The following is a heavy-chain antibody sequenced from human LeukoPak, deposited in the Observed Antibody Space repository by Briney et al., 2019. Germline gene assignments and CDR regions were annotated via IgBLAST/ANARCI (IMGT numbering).Heavy chain of an antibody. CDR2: ISTHGLST. J-gene: IGHJ2*01. V-gene: IGHV3-64*02. D-gene: IGHD4/OR15-4a*01. Sequence: GGSLRLSCEASGFTFNSYPMHWVRQAPGKGLEYVSTISTHGLSTYYAESVKGRFTISRDDSKNTLFLQMGNLRPEDMAVYYCARDGALPYRPGIYWYFDLWGRGTPVSVSS. CDR1: GFTFNSYP. CDR3: ARDGALPYRPGIYWYFDL.